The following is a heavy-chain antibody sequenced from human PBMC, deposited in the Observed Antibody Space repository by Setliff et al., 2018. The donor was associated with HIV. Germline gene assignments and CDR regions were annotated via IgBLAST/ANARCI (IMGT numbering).Heavy chain of an antibody. J-gene: IGHJ6*03. D-gene: IGHD2-2*01. Sequence: PGGSLRLSCAASGFTFSSYTMHWVRQAPGKGLEWVASISGGGKSIYYADSVKGRFTTSRDNADRSLYLQMNSLRAEDTAVYYCVKDEEYIGVVSATMNMPGYYHYYYMDVRGKGSTVTVSS. V-gene: IGHV3-21*01. CDR1: GFTFSSYT. CDR2: ISGGGKSI. CDR3: VKDEEYIGVVSATMNMPGYYHYYYMDV.